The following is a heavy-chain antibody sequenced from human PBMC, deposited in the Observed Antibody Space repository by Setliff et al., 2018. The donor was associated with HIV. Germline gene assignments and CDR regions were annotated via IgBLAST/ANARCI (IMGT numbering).Heavy chain of an antibody. CDR2: IYYTGIT. V-gene: IGHV4-39*07. D-gene: IGHD3-10*01. CDR1: RASIGSNSYF. Sequence: SETLSLTCTVSRASIGSNSYFWGWLRKTPGKGLEWIGNIYYTGITTDNHSLSSRVTLSVGTSKTQFSLKLTSVTAADTAVYYCARVGYHGSGRYSFDYWGQGTLVTVSS. J-gene: IGHJ4*02. CDR3: ARVGYHGSGRYSFDY.